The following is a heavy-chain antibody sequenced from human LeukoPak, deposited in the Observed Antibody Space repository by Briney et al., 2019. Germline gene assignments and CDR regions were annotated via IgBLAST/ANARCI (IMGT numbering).Heavy chain of an antibody. CDR2: INQSGST. Sequence: KPSETLSRTCAVYGGSFSGYYWSWIRQPPGKGLEWLGEINQSGSTNYNPSLKSRVTISVDTSKNQFSLQLNSVTPEDTAVYSCAREAYSSGWYVYWYFDLWGRGTLVTVSS. V-gene: IGHV4-34*01. J-gene: IGHJ2*01. CDR1: GGSFSGYY. CDR3: AREAYSSGWYVYWYFDL. D-gene: IGHD6-19*01.